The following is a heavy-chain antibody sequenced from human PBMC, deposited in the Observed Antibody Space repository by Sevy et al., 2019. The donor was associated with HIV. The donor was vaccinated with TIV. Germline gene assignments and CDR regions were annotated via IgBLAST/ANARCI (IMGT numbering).Heavy chain of an antibody. CDR3: ARDPPRLLYYYGMDV. CDR1: GFTFSSYS. V-gene: IGHV3-21*01. Sequence: GGSLRLSCAASGFTFSSYSMNWVRQAPGKGLEWVSSISSSSSYIYYADSVKGRFTISRDNAKNSLYLQMNSLRAEDTAVYYCARDPPRLLYYYGMDVWGQGTTVTVSS. J-gene: IGHJ6*02. CDR2: ISSSSSYI.